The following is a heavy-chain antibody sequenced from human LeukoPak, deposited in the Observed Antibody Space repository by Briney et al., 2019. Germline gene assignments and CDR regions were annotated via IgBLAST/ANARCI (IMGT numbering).Heavy chain of an antibody. Sequence: SEALSLTCTVSGGSITRGGYSWSWIRQHPGKGLEWIGYIYYTGHTYYNPSLKSRLTISLDTSENQFSLKLTSVTAADTAVYYCARRISDKNWFDPWGQGTLVTVTS. CDR2: IYYTGHT. D-gene: IGHD3-10*01. CDR1: GGSITRGGYS. CDR3: ARRISDKNWFDP. J-gene: IGHJ5*02. V-gene: IGHV4-31*03.